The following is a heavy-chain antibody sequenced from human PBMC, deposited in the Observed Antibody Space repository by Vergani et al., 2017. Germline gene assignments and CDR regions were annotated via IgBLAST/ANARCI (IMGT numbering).Heavy chain of an antibody. J-gene: IGHJ6*03. D-gene: IGHD2-2*01. Sequence: QVQLVESGGDVVKPGGSLRLSCAASGFTFSSYAMHWVRQAPGKGLEWVAVISYDGSNKYYADSVKGRFTISRDNSKNTLYLQMNSLRAEDTAVYYCARDPENCSSTSCYYYYYMDVWGKGTTVTVSS. CDR3: ARDPENCSSTSCYYYYYMDV. CDR2: ISYDGSNK. CDR1: GFTFSSYA. V-gene: IGHV3-30*04.